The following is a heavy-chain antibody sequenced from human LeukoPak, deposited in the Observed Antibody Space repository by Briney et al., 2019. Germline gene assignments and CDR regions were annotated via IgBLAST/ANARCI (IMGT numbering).Heavy chain of an antibody. CDR1: GGSISSYY. D-gene: IGHD6-19*01. J-gene: IGHJ4*02. CDR3: ARRTTYEAGYSSGWYDY. CDR2: IYYSGST. V-gene: IGHV4-59*01. Sequence: PSETLSLTCTVSGGSISSYYWTWIRQPPGKGLEWIGYIYYSGSTDYNPSLKSRVTISVDTSKNQFSLKLNSVTAADTAVYYCARRTTYEAGYSSGWYDYWGQGTLVTVSS.